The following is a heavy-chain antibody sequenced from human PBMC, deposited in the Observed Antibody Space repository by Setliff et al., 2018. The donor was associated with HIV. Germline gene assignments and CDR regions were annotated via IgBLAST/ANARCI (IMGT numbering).Heavy chain of an antibody. J-gene: IGHJ4*02. Sequence: PGGSLRLSCAASELTFSNYAMTWVRQAPGKGLEWVSSLSGSGGSTYYADSVKGRFTISRDNSNNMLFLQMNSLRTEDTAAYYCVRAAAGLDIWSQGILVTVSS. CDR1: ELTFSNYA. CDR3: VRAAAGLDI. V-gene: IGHV3-23*01. CDR2: LSGSGGST. D-gene: IGHD6-25*01.